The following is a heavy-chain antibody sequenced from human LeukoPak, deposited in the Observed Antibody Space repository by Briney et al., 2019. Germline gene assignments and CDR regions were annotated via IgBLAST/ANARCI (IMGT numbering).Heavy chain of an antibody. J-gene: IGHJ4*02. Sequence: GGTLRLSCAASGVTFSTYMLHWVRPFPGKRLDWVSPISSDFNIITYADSVKGRFIISRDNARNMVYLQMKSLRVEDTAVYYCAAGMGKYWGQGTLVPV. CDR1: GVTFSTYM. CDR2: ISSDFNII. V-gene: IGHV3-74*01. CDR3: AAGMGKY. D-gene: IGHD1-26*01.